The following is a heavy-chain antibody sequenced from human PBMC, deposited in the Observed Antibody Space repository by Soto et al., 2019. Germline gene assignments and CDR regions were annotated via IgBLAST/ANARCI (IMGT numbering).Heavy chain of an antibody. D-gene: IGHD3-10*01. V-gene: IGHV4-59*01. Sequence: SETLSLTCTVSGGSISSYYWSWIRQPPGKGLERIGYIYYSGSTNYNPSLKSRVTISVDTSKNQFSLKLSSVTAADTAVYYCARGWFGELSYYYGMDVWGQGTTVTVSS. CDR1: GGSISSYY. CDR3: ARGWFGELSYYYGMDV. J-gene: IGHJ6*02. CDR2: IYYSGST.